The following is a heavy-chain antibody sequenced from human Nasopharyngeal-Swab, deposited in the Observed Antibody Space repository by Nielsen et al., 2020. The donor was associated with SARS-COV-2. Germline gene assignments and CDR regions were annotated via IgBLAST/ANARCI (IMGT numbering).Heavy chain of an antibody. CDR3: ALSRDYGTFNY. Sequence: RGSLRLSCAASGSTFSGYAMTWVRQAPGKGLEWVSTFYSGGSSTFYAEPVKGRFTISRDNAKNTLYLQMNSLRVEDTAEYYCALSRDYGTFNYWGQGTLVTVSS. CDR1: GSTFSGYA. J-gene: IGHJ4*02. D-gene: IGHD4-17*01. CDR2: FYSGGSST. V-gene: IGHV3-23*03.